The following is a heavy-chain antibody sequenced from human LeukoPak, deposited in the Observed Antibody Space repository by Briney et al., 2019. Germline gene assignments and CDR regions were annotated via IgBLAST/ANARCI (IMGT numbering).Heavy chain of an antibody. CDR1: GGSISSYY. J-gene: IGHJ4*02. CDR3: ARWRKYYYDSSGYYYFDY. V-gene: IGHV4-59*01. D-gene: IGHD3-22*01. Sequence: SETLSLTCTVSGGSISSYYWSWIRQPPGKGLEWIGYIYYSGSTNYNPSLKSRVTISVDTSKNQFSLKLSSVTAADTAVYYCARWRKYYYDSSGYYYFDYWGQGPLVTVSS. CDR2: IYYSGST.